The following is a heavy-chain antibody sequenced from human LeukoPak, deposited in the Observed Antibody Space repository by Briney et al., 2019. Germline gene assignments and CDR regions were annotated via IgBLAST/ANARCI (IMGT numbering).Heavy chain of an antibody. Sequence: PSGTLSLTCAVSGGSISSSNWWSWVRQPPGKGLEWIGEIYHSGSTNYNPSLKSRVTISVDKSKNQFSLKLSSVTAADTAVYYCASFTHSRAAAQSYYYYYYMDVWGKGTTVTVSS. J-gene: IGHJ6*03. V-gene: IGHV4-4*02. CDR2: IYHSGST. CDR1: GGSISSSNW. D-gene: IGHD6-13*01. CDR3: ASFTHSRAAAQSYYYYYYMDV.